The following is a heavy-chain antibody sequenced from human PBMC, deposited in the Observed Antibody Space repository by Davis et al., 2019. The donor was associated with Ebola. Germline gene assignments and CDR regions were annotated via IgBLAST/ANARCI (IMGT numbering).Heavy chain of an antibody. CDR1: GDSVSSGG. Sequence: HSQTLSLTCAISGDSVSSGGWNWIRQSPSRGLEWLGRTYYYRSKWYIDYAESVRGRIIINPDTSKNQFSLQLNSVTPEDTAVYYCARGWLRGAFDIWGQGIMVIVSS. CDR3: ARGWLRGAFDI. D-gene: IGHD5-24*01. J-gene: IGHJ3*02. CDR2: TYYYRSKWYI. V-gene: IGHV6-1*01.